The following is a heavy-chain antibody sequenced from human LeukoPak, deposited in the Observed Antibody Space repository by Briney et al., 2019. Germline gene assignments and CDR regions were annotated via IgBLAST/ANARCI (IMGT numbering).Heavy chain of an antibody. CDR2: ISSGNSNI. CDR3: ARERSPRYFDY. Sequence: GGSLRLSCAASGFTFSSYTMNWVRQAPGKGLEWVSYISSGNSNIYYADSVKGRFTISRDNAKNSLYLQMNSLRAEDTAVYYCARERSPRYFDYWGQGTLVTVSS. CDR1: GFTFSSYT. J-gene: IGHJ4*02. V-gene: IGHV3-48*01.